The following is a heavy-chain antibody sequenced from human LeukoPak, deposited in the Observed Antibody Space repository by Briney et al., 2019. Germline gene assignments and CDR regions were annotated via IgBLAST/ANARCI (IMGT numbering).Heavy chain of an antibody. CDR2: ISSSGTYI. V-gene: IGHV3-11*01. CDR3: ARGNWFDP. CDR1: GFTFSDFY. Sequence: PGGSLRLSCAASGFTFSDFYMSWIRQAPGKGLELVSYISSSGTYIYYADSVKGRLTISRDNAKNSLYMQMNNLRAEDTAVYYCARGNWFDPWGQGTLVTVPS. J-gene: IGHJ5*02.